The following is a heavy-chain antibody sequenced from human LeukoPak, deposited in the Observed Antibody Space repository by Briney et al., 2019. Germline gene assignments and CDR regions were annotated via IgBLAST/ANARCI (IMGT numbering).Heavy chain of an antibody. J-gene: IGHJ4*02. Sequence: SQTLSLTCTVSGGSISDGDYFWSWVRQPPGRGLEWIGYIYYSGSTYYNPSLNSRLTISVDTSKNQFSLKLSSVTAADTAVYFCARAGYSSGWSRAFFDFWGQGTLVTVSS. CDR3: ARAGYSSGWSRAFFDF. D-gene: IGHD6-19*01. CDR1: GGSISDGDYF. V-gene: IGHV4-30-4*01. CDR2: IYYSGST.